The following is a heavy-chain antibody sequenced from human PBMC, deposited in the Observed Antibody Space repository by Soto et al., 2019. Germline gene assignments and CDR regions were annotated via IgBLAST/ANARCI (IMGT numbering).Heavy chain of an antibody. CDR1: GFTFSSYG. V-gene: IGHV3-30*18. D-gene: IGHD2-2*01. Sequence: QVQLVESGGGVVQPGRSLRLSCAASGFTFSSYGMHWVRQAPGKGLEWVAAISYEGSNKYYADSVEGRFTISRANSKDALYLQMNSLRAEDTAVYYCAKVGDIVVVPAPYYYYGMAVWGQRTTVAVSS. CDR3: AKVGDIVVVPAPYYYYGMAV. J-gene: IGHJ6*02. CDR2: ISYEGSNK.